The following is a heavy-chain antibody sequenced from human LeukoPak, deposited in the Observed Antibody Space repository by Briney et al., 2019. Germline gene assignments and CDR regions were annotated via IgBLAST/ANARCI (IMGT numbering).Heavy chain of an antibody. CDR3: AKDLDCSGGTCHKAFVC. V-gene: IGHV3-30*02. CDR2: IRYDGSDN. CDR1: GFTLSTYG. D-gene: IGHD2-15*01. Sequence: PGGSLRLSCVASGFTLSTYGMHWVRQPPGKGLEWVGFIRYDGSDNFYGDSVKGRFTTSRDNSKNTLYLQMSRLRVEDTAVYYCAKDLDCSGGTCHKAFVCWGQETLVTVSS. J-gene: IGHJ4*02.